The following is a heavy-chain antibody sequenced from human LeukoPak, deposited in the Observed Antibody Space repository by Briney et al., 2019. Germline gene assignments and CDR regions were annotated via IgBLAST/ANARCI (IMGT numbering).Heavy chain of an antibody. Sequence: ASVKVSCKASGYTFTGYYMHWVRQAPGQGLEWMGRINPNSGGTNYAQKFQGGVTMTRDTSISTAYMELSRLRSDDTAVYYCARVDYDILNLDYWGQGTLVTVSS. CDR1: GYTFTGYY. CDR3: ARVDYDILNLDY. J-gene: IGHJ4*02. CDR2: INPNSGGT. D-gene: IGHD3-9*01. V-gene: IGHV1-2*06.